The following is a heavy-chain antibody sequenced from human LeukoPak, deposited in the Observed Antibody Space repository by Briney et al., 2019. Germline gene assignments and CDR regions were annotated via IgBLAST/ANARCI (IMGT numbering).Heavy chain of an antibody. CDR3: ARTEYYYGSGSPTFDP. D-gene: IGHD3-10*01. J-gene: IGHJ5*02. CDR2: ISAYNGNT. V-gene: IGHV1-18*01. CDR1: GYTFTSYG. Sequence: ASVKVSCKASGYTFTSYGISWVRQAPGQGLEWMGWISAYNGNTNYAQKLQGRVTMTTDTSTSTAYMELRSLRSDDTAVYYCARTEYYYGSGSPTFDPWGQGTLVTVYS.